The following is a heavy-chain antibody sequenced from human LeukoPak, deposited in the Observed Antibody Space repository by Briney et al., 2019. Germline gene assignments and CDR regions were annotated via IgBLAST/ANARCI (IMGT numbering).Heavy chain of an antibody. J-gene: IGHJ6*02. V-gene: IGHV3-23*01. CDR3: ALGSYDFWSGYPIDYYYYGMDV. Sequence: GGSLRLSCAVSGFTFSSYVMSWVRQAPGKGLEWVSAMSGSGGSTYYADSVKGRFTICRDNSKDPLYLQLNSLRAEDTAVYYCALGSYDFWSGYPIDYYYYGMDVWGQGTTVTVSS. D-gene: IGHD3-3*01. CDR2: MSGSGGST. CDR1: GFTFSSYV.